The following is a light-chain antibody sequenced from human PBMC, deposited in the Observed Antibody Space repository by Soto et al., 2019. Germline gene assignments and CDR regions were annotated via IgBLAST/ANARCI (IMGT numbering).Light chain of an antibody. CDR2: GAS. V-gene: IGKV3-20*01. Sequence: EIVLTQSPGTLSFSPGERATLSCRASQSVSSSYLAWYQQKPGQAPRLLIYGASIRATGIPDRFSGSGSGTDFTLTISRLEPEDFAVYYCQQYGNSRTFGQGTKVEIK. CDR3: QQYGNSRT. CDR1: QSVSSSY. J-gene: IGKJ1*01.